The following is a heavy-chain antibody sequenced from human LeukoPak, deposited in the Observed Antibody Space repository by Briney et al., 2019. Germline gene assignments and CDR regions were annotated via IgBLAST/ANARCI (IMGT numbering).Heavy chain of an antibody. J-gene: IGHJ6*03. D-gene: IGHD3-10*01. Sequence: GGSLRLSCAASGFTFKFYSMNWVRQAPGKGLEYVSAISSNGGSTYYANSVKGRFTISRDNSKNTLYLQMGSLRAEDMAVYYRARGSGSNYYYYMDVWGKGTTVTVSS. V-gene: IGHV3-64*01. CDR1: GFTFKFYS. CDR3: ARGSGSNYYYYMDV. CDR2: ISSNGGST.